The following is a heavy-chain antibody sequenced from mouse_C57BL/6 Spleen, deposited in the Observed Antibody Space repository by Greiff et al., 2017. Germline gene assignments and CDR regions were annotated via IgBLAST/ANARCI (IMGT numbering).Heavy chain of an antibody. Sequence: VQLQQSGPELVKPGASVKISCKASGYAFTSSWMNWVKQRPGKGLEWIGRIYPGDGDTNYNGKFKGKATLTADQSSSTAYMQLSSLTSEDSAVYYYATNWGWWGQGTTLTVSS. CDR1: GYAFTSSW. V-gene: IGHV1-82*01. CDR2: IYPGDGDT. CDR3: ATNWGW. D-gene: IGHD4-1*01. J-gene: IGHJ2*01.